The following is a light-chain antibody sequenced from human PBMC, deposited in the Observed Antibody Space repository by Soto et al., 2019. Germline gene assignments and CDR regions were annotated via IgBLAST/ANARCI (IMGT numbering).Light chain of an antibody. CDR2: STS. CDR1: QGISNY. Sequence: DIQMTQSPSSLSASVGDRVTITCRASQGISNYLAWYQQKPGKVPNLLISSTSTLQSGVPSQFSGSGSGIDFTLTINGLQPEDVATYYCQKHNSAPWTFGQGTKVEIK. CDR3: QKHNSAPWT. J-gene: IGKJ1*01. V-gene: IGKV1-27*01.